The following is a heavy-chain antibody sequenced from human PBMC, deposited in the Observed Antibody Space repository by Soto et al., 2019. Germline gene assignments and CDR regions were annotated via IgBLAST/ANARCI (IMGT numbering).Heavy chain of an antibody. J-gene: IGHJ4*02. Sequence: SETLSLTCTVSGGSISSSSYYWGWIRQPPGKGLEWIGSIYYSGSTYYNPSLKSRVTISVDTSKNQFSLKRSSVTAADTAVYYCARDFGPHHRYNWNYFDYWGQGTLVTVSS. D-gene: IGHD1-20*01. CDR1: GGSISSSSYY. CDR3: ARDFGPHHRYNWNYFDY. CDR2: IYYSGST. V-gene: IGHV4-39*07.